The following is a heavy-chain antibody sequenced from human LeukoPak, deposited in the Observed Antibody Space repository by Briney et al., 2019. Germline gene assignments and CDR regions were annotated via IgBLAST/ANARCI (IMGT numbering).Heavy chain of an antibody. J-gene: IGHJ4*02. CDR2: IYTSGST. CDR1: GGSISSYY. Sequence: SETLSLTCTVSGGSISSYYWSWIRQPAGMGLEWIGRIYTSGSTNYNPSLKSRVTMSVDTSKNQFSLKLSSVTAADTAVYYCARDGIAAAGRAFDYWGQGTLVTVSS. V-gene: IGHV4-4*07. CDR3: ARDGIAAAGRAFDY. D-gene: IGHD6-13*01.